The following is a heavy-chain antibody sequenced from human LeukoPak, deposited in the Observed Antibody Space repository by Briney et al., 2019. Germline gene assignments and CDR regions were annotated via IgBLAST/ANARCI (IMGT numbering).Heavy chain of an antibody. CDR3: ARNASSLGAGAFDI. V-gene: IGHV4-39*01. Sequence: SETLSLTCTVSGGSISSSSPHWDWIRQPPGKGLGGVGTVYYSGSTYYNPSLKSRVTISVDTSKNQFSLKLSSVTAADTAVYYCARNASSLGAGAFDIWGQGTMVTVSS. J-gene: IGHJ3*02. D-gene: IGHD2-2*01. CDR1: GGSISSSSPH. CDR2: VYYSGST.